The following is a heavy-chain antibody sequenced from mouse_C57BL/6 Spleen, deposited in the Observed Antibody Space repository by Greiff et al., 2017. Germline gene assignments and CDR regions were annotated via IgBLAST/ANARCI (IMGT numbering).Heavy chain of an antibody. CDR3: ARSEGYSLWYFDV. CDR2: IWTGGGT. D-gene: IGHD2-12*01. CDR1: GFSLTSYA. V-gene: IGHV2-9-1*01. J-gene: IGHJ1*03. Sequence: VKLVESGPGLVAPSQSLSITCTVPGFSLTSYAISWVRQPPGKGLEWLGVIWTGGGTNYNSALKSRLSISKDNSKSQVFLKMNSLQTDDTARYYCARSEGYSLWYFDVWGTGTTVTVSS.